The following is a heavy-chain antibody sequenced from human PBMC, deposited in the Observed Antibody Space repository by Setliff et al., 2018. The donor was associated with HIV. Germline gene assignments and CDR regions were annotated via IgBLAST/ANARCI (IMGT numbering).Heavy chain of an antibody. J-gene: IGHJ1*01. CDR1: GFTFSRYA. D-gene: IGHD6-13*01. CDR2: ISYDGSNK. Sequence: GGSLRLSCAASGFTFSRYAMHWVRQAPGKGLEWVAVISYDGSNKYYADSVKGRFTISRDNSKNTLYLQMNSLRAEDTAVYYCAGIIATPGTTWGQGTLVTVS. V-gene: IGHV3-30-3*01. CDR3: AGIIATPGTT.